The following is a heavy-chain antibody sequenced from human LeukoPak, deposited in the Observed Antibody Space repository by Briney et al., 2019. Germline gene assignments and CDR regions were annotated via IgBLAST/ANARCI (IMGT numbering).Heavy chain of an antibody. CDR3: ARLNDRTFDY. D-gene: IGHD1-1*01. V-gene: IGHV5-51*01. Sequence: GESLKISCKGSGYSFTNYWIDWVRQMPGKGLEWMGIIYPGDSDIRYSPSFQGQVTISADKSINTAYLQWSSLKASDTAMYYCARLNDRTFDYWGQGTLVTVSS. J-gene: IGHJ4*02. CDR2: IYPGDSDI. CDR1: GYSFTNYW.